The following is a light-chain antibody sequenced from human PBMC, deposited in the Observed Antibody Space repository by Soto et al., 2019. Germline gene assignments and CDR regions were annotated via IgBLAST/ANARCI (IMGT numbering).Light chain of an antibody. Sequence: QLVLTQSPSASASLGASVSLTCTLSSGHSSYAIAWLQQQPEKGPRYLMKVNSDGSHNKGDGIPDRFSGSSSGTERYRTISSIQSEDEADYYCQTWSTGIRVFGGGTKLTVL. J-gene: IGLJ3*02. CDR1: SGHSSYA. CDR3: QTWSTGIRV. V-gene: IGLV4-69*01. CDR2: VNSDGSH.